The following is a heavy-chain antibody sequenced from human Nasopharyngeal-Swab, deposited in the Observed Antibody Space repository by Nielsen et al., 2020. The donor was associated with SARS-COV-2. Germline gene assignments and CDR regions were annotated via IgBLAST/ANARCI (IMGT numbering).Heavy chain of an antibody. V-gene: IGHV1-18*01. CDR3: ARDCDYDDGSGYYYEAYYYGMDV. D-gene: IGHD3-22*01. CDR1: GYTFTSYG. Sequence: ASVKVSCKASGYTFTSYGISWVRQAPAQGLEWMGWISAYNGNTNYAQKLQGRVTMITDTSTSTAYMELRSLRYDDTAVYYCARDCDYDDGSGYYYEAYYYGMDVWGQGTTVTVSS. J-gene: IGHJ6*02. CDR2: ISAYNGNT.